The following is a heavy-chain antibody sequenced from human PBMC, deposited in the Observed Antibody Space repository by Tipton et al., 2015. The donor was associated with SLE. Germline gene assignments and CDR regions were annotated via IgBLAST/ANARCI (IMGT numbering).Heavy chain of an antibody. CDR2: FYYTGSA. CDR3: ARSAGHTMIIPMAY. V-gene: IGHV4-39*07. J-gene: IGHJ4*02. CDR1: GGSIGTSNYY. D-gene: IGHD3-22*01. Sequence: TLSLTCTVSGGSIGTSNYYWGWIRQPPGKGLEWVGSFYYTGSAYYNPSLKSRVTISLDTSKNQFSLKLTSVTAADTALYYCARSAGHTMIIPMAYWGQGTLVTASS.